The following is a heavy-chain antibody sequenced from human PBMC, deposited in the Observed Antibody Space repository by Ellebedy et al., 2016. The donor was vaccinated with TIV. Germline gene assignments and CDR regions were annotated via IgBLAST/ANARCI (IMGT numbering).Heavy chain of an antibody. J-gene: IGHJ6*02. CDR2: IIPIFGTA. Sequence: AASVKVSCKASGGTFSSYAISWVRQAPGQGLEWMGGIIPIFGTANYAQKFQGRVTITADESTSTAYMELSSLRSEDTAVYYCARSTMIVVVISGMDVWGQGTTVTVSS. CDR3: ARSTMIVVVISGMDV. V-gene: IGHV1-69*13. CDR1: GGTFSSYA. D-gene: IGHD3-22*01.